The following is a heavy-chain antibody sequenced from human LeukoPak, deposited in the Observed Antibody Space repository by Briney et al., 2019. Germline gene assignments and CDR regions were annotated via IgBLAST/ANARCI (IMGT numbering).Heavy chain of an antibody. D-gene: IGHD2-2*01. CDR1: AGTCSSYA. Sequence: GSSVKVSCKASAGTCSSYAISGVRQAPGQGREWMGGIIPIFGTANYAQKFQGRVTITADESPSTAYMELSSLKTEDTPVYYSARAGIVVVPAAAFDDWGQGSLVTVSS. CDR2: IIPIFGTA. J-gene: IGHJ4*02. V-gene: IGHV1-69*01. CDR3: ARAGIVVVPAAAFDD.